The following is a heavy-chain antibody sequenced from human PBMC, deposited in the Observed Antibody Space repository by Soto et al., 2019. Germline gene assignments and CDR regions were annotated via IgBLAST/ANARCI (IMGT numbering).Heavy chain of an antibody. J-gene: IGHJ6*02. V-gene: IGHV4-4*07. Sequence: ETLSLTCTVSGGSISSYYWSWIQQPAGKGLEWIGRIYTSGSTNYNPSLKSRVTMSVDTSKNQFSLKLTSVTAADTAVYYCARDRGSYSTFNYYYYYGMDVWGQGTTVTVSS. D-gene: IGHD4-4*01. CDR1: GGSISSYY. CDR2: IYTSGST. CDR3: ARDRGSYSTFNYYYYYGMDV.